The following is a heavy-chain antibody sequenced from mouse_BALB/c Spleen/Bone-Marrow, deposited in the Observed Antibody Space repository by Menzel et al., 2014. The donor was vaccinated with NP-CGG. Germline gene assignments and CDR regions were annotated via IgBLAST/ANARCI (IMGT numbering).Heavy chain of an antibody. V-gene: IGHV14-1*02. CDR3: ADYGPYAMDY. CDR1: GFNIKDYY. D-gene: IGHD1-1*02. Sequence: EVQLQQSGAELVRPGTLVKLSCKASGFNIKDYYMHWVKQRPEQGLEWIGWIDPENGDTIYDPKFQGKASITADTSSNPACLQLSSLTSEYTAVYYCADYGPYAMDYWGQGTSVTGST. CDR2: IDPENGDT. J-gene: IGHJ4*01.